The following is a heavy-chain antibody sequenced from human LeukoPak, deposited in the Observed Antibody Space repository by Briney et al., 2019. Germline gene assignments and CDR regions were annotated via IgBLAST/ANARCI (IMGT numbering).Heavy chain of an antibody. Sequence: PGGSLRLSCVASGFTFDDYAMHWVRQAPGKGLEWVSGISWNSGSIGYADSVKGRFTISRDNAKNSLYLQMNSLRAEDMALYYCAKDNYYDSSGYIDYWGQGTLVTVSS. CDR2: ISWNSGSI. CDR3: AKDNYYDSSGYIDY. D-gene: IGHD3-22*01. CDR1: GFTFDDYA. V-gene: IGHV3-9*03. J-gene: IGHJ4*02.